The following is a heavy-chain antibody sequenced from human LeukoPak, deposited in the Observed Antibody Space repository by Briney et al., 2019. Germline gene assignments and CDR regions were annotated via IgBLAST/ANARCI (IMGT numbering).Heavy chain of an antibody. Sequence: GGSLRLSCAASGFTFSSYDMHWVRQATGKGLEWVSAIGTAGDTYYPGSVKGRFTISRENAKNSLYLQMNSLRAGDTAVYYCARGYYGWGSYYKGLRGLCFDYWGQGPLVTVSS. J-gene: IGHJ4*02. D-gene: IGHD3-10*01. CDR3: ARGYYGWGSYYKGLRGLCFDY. V-gene: IGHV3-13*01. CDR1: GFTFSSYD. CDR2: IGTAGDT.